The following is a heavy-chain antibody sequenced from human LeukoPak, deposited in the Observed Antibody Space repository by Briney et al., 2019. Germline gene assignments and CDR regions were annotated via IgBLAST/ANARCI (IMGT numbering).Heavy chain of an antibody. D-gene: IGHD3-16*01. CDR2: INPNSGGT. J-gene: IGHJ5*02. CDR3: ARGLVLRGTPSDP. CDR1: GYTFTGYY. Sequence: ASVKVSCKASGYTFTGYYMHWVRQAPGQGLEWMGWINPNSGGTNYAQKFQGRVTMTRDTSISTAYMELSRLRSDDTVVYYCARGLVLRGTPSDPWGQGTLVTVSS. V-gene: IGHV1-2*02.